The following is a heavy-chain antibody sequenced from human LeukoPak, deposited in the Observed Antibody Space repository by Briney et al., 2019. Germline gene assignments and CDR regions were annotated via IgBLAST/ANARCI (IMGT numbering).Heavy chain of an antibody. J-gene: IGHJ4*02. D-gene: IGHD1/OR15-1a*01. CDR1: GGATRSHH. CDR2: IYSSGYT. CDR3: ARGEHSVDS. V-gene: IGHV4-4*07. Sequence: SETLSLTCTVSGGATRSHHWNWIRQPAGKGLEWIGRIYSSGYTNDNPFLKSRITMSVDMSKNQFSLRLNSVTAADTAVYYCARGEHSVDSWGQGMLVTVSS.